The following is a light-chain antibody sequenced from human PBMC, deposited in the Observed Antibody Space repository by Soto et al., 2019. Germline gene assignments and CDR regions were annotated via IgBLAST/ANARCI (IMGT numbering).Light chain of an antibody. J-gene: IGKJ1*01. Sequence: EIVMTQSPATLSVSPGERATLSCRASQSVGSNLVWYQQKPGQAPRLLIYGAYTRATGIPARFSGSGSGTEFTLTISSLQSEDFAVYYCQQHDNWPPWTFGQGTKVEIK. CDR2: GAY. CDR3: QQHDNWPPWT. V-gene: IGKV3-15*01. CDR1: QSVGSN.